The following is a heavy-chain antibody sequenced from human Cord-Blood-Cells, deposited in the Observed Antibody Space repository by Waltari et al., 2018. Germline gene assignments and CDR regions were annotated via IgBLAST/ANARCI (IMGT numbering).Heavy chain of an antibody. Sequence: QVQLVPSGAEVQKPGASVQVSCQASGYTFTSYDINCVRQATGQGLEWMGWMNPNSGNTGYAQKFQGRVTMTRNTSISTAYMELSSLRSEDTAVYYCVRSGSYYNWFDPWGQGTLVTVSS. CDR2: MNPNSGNT. CDR1: GYTFTSYD. CDR3: VRSGSYYNWFDP. J-gene: IGHJ5*02. D-gene: IGHD1-26*01. V-gene: IGHV1-8*01.